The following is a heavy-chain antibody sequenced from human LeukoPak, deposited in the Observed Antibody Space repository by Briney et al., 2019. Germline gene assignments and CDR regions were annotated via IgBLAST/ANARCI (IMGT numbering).Heavy chain of an antibody. CDR2: ISSSSSYI. J-gene: IGHJ4*02. Sequence: GGSLRLSCAASGFTLSSYTMNWVRQAPGKGLEWVSSISSSSSYIYYADSVKGRFTISRDNAKNSLYLQMNSLRAEDTAVYYCAKSLNFDYWGQGTLVTVSS. CDR1: GFTLSSYT. CDR3: AKSLNFDY. V-gene: IGHV3-21*01.